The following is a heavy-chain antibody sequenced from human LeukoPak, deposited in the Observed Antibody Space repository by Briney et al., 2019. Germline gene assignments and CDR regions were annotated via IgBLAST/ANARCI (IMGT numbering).Heavy chain of an antibody. Sequence: SETLSLTCTVSGGSISTYYWSWIWQPPGKELEWIGYIYYTGSTNYNPSLKNRLTISLDTSKNQFSLKLSSVTAADTAVYYCARGKGAAGIGFDYWGQGTLVTVSS. D-gene: IGHD6-13*01. CDR2: IYYTGST. CDR3: ARGKGAAGIGFDY. J-gene: IGHJ4*02. V-gene: IGHV4-59*01. CDR1: GGSISTYY.